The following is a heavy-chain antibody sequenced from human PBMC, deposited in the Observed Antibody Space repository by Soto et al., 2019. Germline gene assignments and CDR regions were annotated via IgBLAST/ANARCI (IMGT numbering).Heavy chain of an antibody. CDR1: GGTFSSYA. D-gene: IGHD1-20*01. Sequence: QVQLVQSGAEVKKPGSSVKVSCKASGGTFSSYAISWVRQAPRQGLEWMGGIIPIFGTANYAQKFQGRDTITEDESTSTADMELSSLRSEDTAVYYCASQMGVTGPYEHYYGMDVWGQGTTVTVSS. CDR2: IIPIFGTA. V-gene: IGHV1-69*12. J-gene: IGHJ6*02. CDR3: ASQMGVTGPYEHYYGMDV.